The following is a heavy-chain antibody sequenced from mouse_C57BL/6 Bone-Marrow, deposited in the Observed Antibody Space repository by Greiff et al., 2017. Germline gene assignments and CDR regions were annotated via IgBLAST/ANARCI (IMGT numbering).Heavy chain of an antibody. J-gene: IGHJ3*01. CDR3: AKGGGWFAY. CDR1: GYTFTSYW. Sequence: VQLQQPGAELVRPGSSVKLSCKASGYTFTSYWMDWVKQRPGQGLEWIGNIYPSDSETHYTQKFKDKATLTVDKSSSTAYMQLSSLTSGDYAVYSCAKGGGWFAYWGQGTLVTVSA. V-gene: IGHV1-61*01. CDR2: IYPSDSET.